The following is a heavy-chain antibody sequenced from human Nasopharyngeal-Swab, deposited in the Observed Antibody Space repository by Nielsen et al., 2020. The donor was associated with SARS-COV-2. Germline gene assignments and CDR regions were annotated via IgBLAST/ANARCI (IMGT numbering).Heavy chain of an antibody. V-gene: IGHV3-23*01. CDR2: IGGTGGST. D-gene: IGHD3-22*01. CDR1: GFTFSSYA. Sequence: GGSLRLSCAASGFTFSSYAMSWVRQAPGKGLEWVSAIGGTGGSTYYADSVKGQFTISRDNSKNTLYLQMNSLRAEDTAVYYCARLEDYYDSSGYTDWGQGTLVTVSS. J-gene: IGHJ4*02. CDR3: ARLEDYYDSSGYTD.